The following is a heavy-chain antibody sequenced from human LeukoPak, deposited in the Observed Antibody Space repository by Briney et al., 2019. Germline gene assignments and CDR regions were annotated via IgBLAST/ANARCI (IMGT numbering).Heavy chain of an antibody. CDR2: IYYSGRT. D-gene: IGHD3-10*01. J-gene: IGHJ4*02. CDR3: ARHRRLEWFGDFISRFDY. Sequence: SETLFLTCTVSGGSISSSNYYWGWIRQPPGKGLEWIGSIYYSGRTSYNPSLKSRVTISVDTSNNHFSLKLSSVTAADTAVYYCARHRRLEWFGDFISRFDYWGQGILVTVSS. CDR1: GGSISSSNYY. V-gene: IGHV4-39*01.